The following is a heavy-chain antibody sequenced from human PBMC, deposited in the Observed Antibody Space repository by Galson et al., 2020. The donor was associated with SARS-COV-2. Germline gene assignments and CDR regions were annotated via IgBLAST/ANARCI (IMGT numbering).Heavy chain of an antibody. CDR2: MNPNSGNT. CDR1: GYTFNSYD. CDR3: AGGCQCGGATDD. V-gene: IGHV1-8*01. D-gene: IGHD1-26*01. Sequence: ASVKVSCKASGYTFNSYDINWVRQATGQGLEWMGWMNPNSGNTGYAQKFQGRVTMTRNTSIGTAYMDLSILRSEDTAVYYCAGGCQCGGATDDWGQGTLVTVSS. J-gene: IGHJ4*02.